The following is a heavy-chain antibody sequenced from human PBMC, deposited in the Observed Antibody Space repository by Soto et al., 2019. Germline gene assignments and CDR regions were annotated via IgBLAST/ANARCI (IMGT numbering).Heavy chain of an antibody. D-gene: IGHD3-10*01. Sequence: LPLPCPVSGGSTSSDNYWSWIRQPPGKGLEWIGHIYYSGNTDYNPSLKSRLAISMDTSXXXXSXKXSXVXXAXTAXYFCAGDGGESSDGLYYFDSWGQGSLVTVS. J-gene: IGHJ4*02. CDR1: GGSTSSDNY. CDR3: AGDGGESSDGLYYFDS. V-gene: IGHV4-30-4*01. CDR2: IYYSGNT.